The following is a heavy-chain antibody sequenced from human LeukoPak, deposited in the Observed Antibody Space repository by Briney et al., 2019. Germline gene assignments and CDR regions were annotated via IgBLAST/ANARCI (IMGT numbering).Heavy chain of an antibody. J-gene: IGHJ4*02. CDR2: ISSSRTK. CDR1: GFPFSSYS. CDR3: AKDVMGYSGSYIFDY. D-gene: IGHD1-26*01. V-gene: IGHV3-48*01. Sequence: PGGSLRLSCAASGFPFSSYSMNWVRQAPGEGLEWVSYISSSRTKSYADSVKGRFTISRDNAKNSLYLQMNSLRAEDTAVYYCAKDVMGYSGSYIFDYWGQGTLVTVSS.